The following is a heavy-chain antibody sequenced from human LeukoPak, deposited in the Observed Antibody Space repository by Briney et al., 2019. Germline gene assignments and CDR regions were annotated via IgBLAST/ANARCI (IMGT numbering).Heavy chain of an antibody. Sequence: GRSLRLSCAASGFTFDDYAMHWVRQAPGKGLEWVSGISWNSGSIGYADSVKGRFTISRDNAKNSLYLQMNSLRAEDTALYYCAKGSDYYDSSGYPDYWGQGILVTVSS. CDR3: AKGSDYYDSSGYPDY. D-gene: IGHD3-22*01. CDR1: GFTFDDYA. J-gene: IGHJ4*02. V-gene: IGHV3-9*01. CDR2: ISWNSGSI.